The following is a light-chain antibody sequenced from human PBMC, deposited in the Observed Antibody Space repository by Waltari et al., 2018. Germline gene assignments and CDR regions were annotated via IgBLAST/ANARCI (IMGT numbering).Light chain of an antibody. CDR2: DAS. Sequence: DIQMTQSPSSLSASVGDRVTITCQASQDISNYLNWYQQKPGKAPKLLIYDASNLETRVPSRFSGSGSGTDFTFTISSLQPEDIATYYCQQYNTFGQGTKLEIK. J-gene: IGKJ2*01. CDR1: QDISNY. V-gene: IGKV1-33*01. CDR3: QQYNT.